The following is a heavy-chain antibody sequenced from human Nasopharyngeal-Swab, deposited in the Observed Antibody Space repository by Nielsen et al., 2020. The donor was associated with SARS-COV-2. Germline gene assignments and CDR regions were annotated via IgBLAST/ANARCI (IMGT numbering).Heavy chain of an antibody. V-gene: IGHV3-9*01. D-gene: IGHD2-2*01. CDR1: GFPFDDFA. J-gene: IGHJ3*01. Sequence: GGSLRLSCEVSGFPFDDFAMHWVRQVPGQGLEWVAGTIWNGVNTDYADSVEGRFTIFRDNAKSSLYLQMNSLRPDDTAFFYCAKTSASTSSRSSNVPFDLWSQGTMVTVSS. CDR3: AKTSASTSSRSSNVPFDL. CDR2: TIWNGVNT.